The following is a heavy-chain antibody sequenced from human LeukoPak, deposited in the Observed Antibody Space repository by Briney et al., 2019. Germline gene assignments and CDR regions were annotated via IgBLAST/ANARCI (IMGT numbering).Heavy chain of an antibody. CDR3: ARVHYGDYEVDY. Sequence: ASVKASCKASDSTFTRYVISWVRQSPGQRLEWMGWISAYNGNTNYAQKLQGRVTMTTDTSTSTAYMEMRSLRSDDTAVYYCARVHYGDYEVDYWGQGTLVTVSS. V-gene: IGHV1-18*01. D-gene: IGHD4-17*01. CDR1: DSTFTRYV. CDR2: ISAYNGNT. J-gene: IGHJ4*02.